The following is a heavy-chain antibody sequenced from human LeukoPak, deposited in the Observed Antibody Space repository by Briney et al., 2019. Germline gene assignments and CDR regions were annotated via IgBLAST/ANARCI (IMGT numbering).Heavy chain of an antibody. V-gene: IGHV1-69*04. D-gene: IGHD6-13*01. J-gene: IGHJ4*02. CDR2: IIPILGIA. CDR1: GGTFSSYA. Sequence: GASVKVSCKASGGTFSSYAISWVRQAPGQGLEWMGRIIPILGIANYAQKFQGRVTITADKSTSTAYMELSSLRSEDTAVYYCGRDHSSDATAAGTGFYWGQGTLVTVSS. CDR3: GRDHSSDATAAGTGFY.